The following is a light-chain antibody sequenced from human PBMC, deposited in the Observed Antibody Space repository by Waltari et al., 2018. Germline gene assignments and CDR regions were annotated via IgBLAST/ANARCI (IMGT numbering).Light chain of an antibody. J-gene: IGKJ1*01. CDR1: QSV. V-gene: IGKV3-20*01. CDR3: QQPGRSPT. Sequence: ERSTRSCMASQSVAWYQQKPGQAPRLLVYGASTRATGIPDRFSGTGFGTDFTLTISSLEPEDFAIYYCQQPGRSPTFGQGTKVEIK. CDR2: GAS.